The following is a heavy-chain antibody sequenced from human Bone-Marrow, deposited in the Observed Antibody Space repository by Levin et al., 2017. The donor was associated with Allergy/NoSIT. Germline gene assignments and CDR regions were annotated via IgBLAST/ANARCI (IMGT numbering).Heavy chain of an antibody. D-gene: IGHD4-17*01. CDR2: ISFNGGNK. Sequence: GGSLRLSCAASGITFSNYAMHWVRQAPGKGLEWVAVISFNGGNKNYADSVKGRCTISRDNSKNTLYLQMHSLRTEDTALYYCASAHVDTVMYYFHYWGQGTLVTVSS. J-gene: IGHJ4*02. CDR3: ASAHVDTVMYYFHY. V-gene: IGHV3-30*04. CDR1: GITFSNYA.